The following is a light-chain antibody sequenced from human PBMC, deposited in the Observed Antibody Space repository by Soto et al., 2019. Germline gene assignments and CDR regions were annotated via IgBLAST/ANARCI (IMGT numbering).Light chain of an antibody. CDR2: DAS. Sequence: IQMTQPPSTLSASVGDRVVITCRASQIITYRLAWYQQKPGKAPKLLIYDASILEGGVPSRFSGSGSGTELTLIITNVQPGDFATYYCQQYYAYWTFGQGTKVDIK. V-gene: IGKV1-5*01. J-gene: IGKJ1*01. CDR1: QIITYR. CDR3: QQYYAYWT.